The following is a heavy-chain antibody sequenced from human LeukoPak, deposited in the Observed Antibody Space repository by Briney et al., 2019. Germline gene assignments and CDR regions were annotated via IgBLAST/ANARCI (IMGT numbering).Heavy chain of an antibody. CDR1: GSSFTSYW. Sequence: GESLKISCKGSGSSFTSYWIGWVRQMPGKGLEWMGIIYPGDSDTRYSPSFQGQVTISADKSISTAYLQWSSLKASDTAMYYCARQEYSSSSTSDYFDYWGQGTLVTVSS. D-gene: IGHD6-6*01. J-gene: IGHJ4*02. V-gene: IGHV5-51*01. CDR2: IYPGDSDT. CDR3: ARQEYSSSSTSDYFDY.